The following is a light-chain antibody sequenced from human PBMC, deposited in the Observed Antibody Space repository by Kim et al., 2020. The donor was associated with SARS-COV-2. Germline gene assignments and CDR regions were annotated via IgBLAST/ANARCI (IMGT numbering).Light chain of an antibody. CDR3: MQSMQFPPT. CDR2: EVS. Sequence: PASISCKSSQSLLDSDGKTYLYWYLQKPGQSPQNLIYEVSNRFAGVADRFSGSGSETDLTLKISRVEAEDVGVYYCMQSMQFPPTFGGGTKVDIK. J-gene: IGKJ4*01. V-gene: IGKV2D-29*02. CDR1: QSLLDSDGKTY.